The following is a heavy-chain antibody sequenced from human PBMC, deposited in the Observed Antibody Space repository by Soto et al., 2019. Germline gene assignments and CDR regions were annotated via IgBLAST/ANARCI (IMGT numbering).Heavy chain of an antibody. Sequence: PSETLSLTCTVSGGSISSGSYSWGWLRQPPGKGLEWIGYIYYSGSTNYNPSLMSRVTISLETSKSQISLRLSSVTAADTAIYYCARLGAHYQSLDPWGPGTLVTSPQ. CDR2: IYYSGST. CDR3: ARLGAHYQSLDP. J-gene: IGHJ5*02. D-gene: IGHD2-2*01. CDR1: GGSISSGSYS. V-gene: IGHV4-61*05.